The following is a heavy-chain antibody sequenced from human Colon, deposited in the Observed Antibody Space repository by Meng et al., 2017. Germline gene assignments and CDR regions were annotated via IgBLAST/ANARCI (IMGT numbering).Heavy chain of an antibody. V-gene: IGHV4-34*02. CDR1: GGSFSGYD. Sequence: GQRTQGGAGLWAPSEPLSFTCAVDGGSFSGYDWTWVRQPPGKGLEWIGEINQSGPTNYNPSLKSRVSISADKSKNQFSLKMASVTAADTAIYYCARFLFGRLGVGNDYWGHGTLVTVSS. J-gene: IGHJ4*01. D-gene: IGHD3-3*01. CDR2: INQSGPT. CDR3: ARFLFGRLGVGNDY.